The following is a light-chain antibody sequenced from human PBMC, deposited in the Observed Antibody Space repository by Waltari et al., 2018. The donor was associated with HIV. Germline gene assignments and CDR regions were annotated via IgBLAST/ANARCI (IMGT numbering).Light chain of an antibody. CDR3: SSYSSSITLYVV. Sequence: QSVLTQPPSVSAAPGQKVTISCSGYSSNIGRNFVSWYQQIPGTAPKLLIYDNVKRPSGIPDRCSGSKSGTSATLGITGLQTGDEADYYCSSYSSSITLYVVFGGGTKLTVL. CDR1: SSNIGRNF. V-gene: IGLV1-51*01. CDR2: DNV. J-gene: IGLJ2*01.